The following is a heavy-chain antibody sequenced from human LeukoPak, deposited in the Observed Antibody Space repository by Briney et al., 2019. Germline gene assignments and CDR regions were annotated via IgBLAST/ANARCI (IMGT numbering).Heavy chain of an antibody. D-gene: IGHD6-19*01. CDR1: GGSISGYY. V-gene: IGHV4-4*07. Sequence: SETLSLTCTVSGGSISGYYWSWIRQPAGMGLEWIGRIYTSDTNYNPSLKSRVTMSVDTSKNQFSLKLSSVTAADTAVYYCARDTSGWHSNAFDCWGQGTLVTVSS. CDR2: IYTSDT. CDR3: ARDTSGWHSNAFDC. J-gene: IGHJ4*02.